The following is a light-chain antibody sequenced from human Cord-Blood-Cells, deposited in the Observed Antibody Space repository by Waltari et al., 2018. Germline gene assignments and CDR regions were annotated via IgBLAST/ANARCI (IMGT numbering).Light chain of an antibody. CDR2: RNN. V-gene: IGLV1-47*01. J-gene: IGLJ3*02. Sequence: QSVLTQPPSASGTPGQRVTIPCSGRSSNIGSNSVYWYQQLPGTAPKRLIYRNNQRPSGVPDRFSGSKSGTSASLAISGLRSEDEADYYCAAWDDSLSGHWVFGGGTKLTVL. CDR1: SSNIGSNS. CDR3: AAWDDSLSGHWV.